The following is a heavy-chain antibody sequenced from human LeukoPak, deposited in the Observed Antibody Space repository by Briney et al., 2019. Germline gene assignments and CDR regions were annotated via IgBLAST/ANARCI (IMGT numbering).Heavy chain of an antibody. J-gene: IGHJ3*02. V-gene: IGHV4-59*06. D-gene: IGHD4-23*01. CDR2: IYYSGST. CDR1: GGSISSYY. CDR3: ARDQSTVVTPGAFDI. Sequence: SETLSLTCTVSGGSISSYYWSWIRQHPGKGLEWIGYIYYSGSTYYNPSLKSRVTISVDTSKNQFSLKLSSVTAADTAVYYCARDQSTVVTPGAFDIWGQGTMVTVSS.